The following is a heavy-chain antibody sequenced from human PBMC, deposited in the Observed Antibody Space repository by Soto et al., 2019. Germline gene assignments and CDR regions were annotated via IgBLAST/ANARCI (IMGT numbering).Heavy chain of an antibody. CDR1: GFTFTEYA. D-gene: IGHD3-10*01. Sequence: VESGGGVVQPGGSLRLSCVASGFTFTEYAMHWVRQAPGKGLEWVAVIWYDGSDEKYADSVRGRFTISRDDSKNTVSLQMNSLRVADTAVYSCVGSGTYYLDYWGQGSRVTVSS. J-gene: IGHJ4*02. CDR3: VGSGTYYLDY. CDR2: IWYDGSDE. V-gene: IGHV3-33*01.